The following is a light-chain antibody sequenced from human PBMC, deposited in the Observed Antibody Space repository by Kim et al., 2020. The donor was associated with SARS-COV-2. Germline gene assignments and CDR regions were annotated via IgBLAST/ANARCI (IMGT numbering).Light chain of an antibody. J-gene: IGKJ4*01. V-gene: IGKV3-11*01. CDR2: DAS. Sequence: PGERATLTCRASQSVGNYLAWYQQRPGQAPRLLIYDASNRATDIPARFSGSGSGPDFTLTINTLEPEDFAPYSCHQRNNWPPPFGGGTTVAIK. CDR1: QSVGNY. CDR3: HQRNNWPPP.